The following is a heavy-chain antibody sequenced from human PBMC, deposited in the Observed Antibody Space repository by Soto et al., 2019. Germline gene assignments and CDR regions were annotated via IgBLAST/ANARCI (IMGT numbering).Heavy chain of an antibody. CDR3: ARVMATIRVFVY. CDR1: GGSVSSGSYY. J-gene: IGHJ4*02. V-gene: IGHV4-61*01. D-gene: IGHD5-12*01. CDR2: IYYSGST. Sequence: SETLSLTCTVSGGSVSSGSYYWSWIRQPPGKGLEWIGYIYYSGSTNYNPSLKSRVTISVDTSKNQFSLKLSSVTAADTAVYYCARVMATIRVFVYWGPGTLVTVSS.